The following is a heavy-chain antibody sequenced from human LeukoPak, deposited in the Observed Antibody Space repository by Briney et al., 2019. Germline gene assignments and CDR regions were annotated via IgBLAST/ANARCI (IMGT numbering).Heavy chain of an antibody. CDR2: IRSKTYGGTT. Sequence: GGSLRLSCTASGFTFGDYTMSWFRQAPGKGLEWVGFIRSKTYGGTTEDAASVKGRFTISRDDSKSIAYLQMNSLKSEDTAVYYCIRGGANSPFDYWGQGTLVTVSS. CDR1: GFTFGDYT. D-gene: IGHD1-1*01. V-gene: IGHV3-49*03. CDR3: IRGGANSPFDY. J-gene: IGHJ4*02.